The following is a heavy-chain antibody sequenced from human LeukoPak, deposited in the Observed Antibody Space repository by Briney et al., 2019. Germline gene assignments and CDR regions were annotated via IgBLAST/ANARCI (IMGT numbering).Heavy chain of an antibody. Sequence: GASVKVSCKASGYSFTNYGISWVRQAPGQGLEWLGWISAYNGNTNYAQKFQGRVTMTTDTSTSTAYMELRNLRSDDTAVYYCARDTRNLPIYGGNSIFDYWGQGTLVTVSS. CDR3: ARDTRNLPIYGGNSIFDY. D-gene: IGHD4-23*01. CDR2: ISAYNGNT. CDR1: GYSFTNYG. V-gene: IGHV1-18*01. J-gene: IGHJ4*02.